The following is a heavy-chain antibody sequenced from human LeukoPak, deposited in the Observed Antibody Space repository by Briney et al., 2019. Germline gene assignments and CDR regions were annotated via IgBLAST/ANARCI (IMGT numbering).Heavy chain of an antibody. CDR1: GGSISSGDYY. D-gene: IGHD4-23*01. J-gene: IGHJ4*02. CDR2: IYYSGST. Sequence: SQTLSLTCTVSGGSISSGDYYWSWIRQPPGKGLEWIGYIYYSGSTYYNPSLKSRVTISLDTSKNQFSLKLSSVTAADTAVYYCARGYYGGNSADYWGQGTLVTVSS. CDR3: ARGYYGGNSADY. V-gene: IGHV4-30-4*08.